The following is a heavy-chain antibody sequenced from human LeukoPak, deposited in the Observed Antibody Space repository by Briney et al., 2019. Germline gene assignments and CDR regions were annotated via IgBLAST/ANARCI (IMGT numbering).Heavy chain of an antibody. Sequence: SETLSLTCTVSGGSISSYYWSWIRQPPGKGLEWIGYIYYSGSTNYNPSLNSRVTISVDTSKNQFSLKLSSVTAADTAVYHCARAPRRYSYGYFDYWGQGTLVTVSS. J-gene: IGHJ4*02. V-gene: IGHV4-59*01. CDR1: GGSISSYY. CDR3: ARAPRRYSYGYFDY. D-gene: IGHD5-18*01. CDR2: IYYSGST.